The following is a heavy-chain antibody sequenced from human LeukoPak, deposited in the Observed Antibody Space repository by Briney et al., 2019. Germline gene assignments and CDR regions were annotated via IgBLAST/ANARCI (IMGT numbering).Heavy chain of an antibody. J-gene: IGHJ4*02. CDR1: GGSISSSSYF. D-gene: IGHD6-13*01. CDR2: IYYSGST. Sequence: PSQTLSLTCAVSGGSISSSSYFWGWIRQPPGKGLEWIGSIYYSGSTYYNPSLKSRVTISVDTSKNQFSLKLSSVTAADTAVYYCATVTSSSWSDYWGQGALVTVSS. V-gene: IGHV4-39*02. CDR3: ATVTSSSWSDY.